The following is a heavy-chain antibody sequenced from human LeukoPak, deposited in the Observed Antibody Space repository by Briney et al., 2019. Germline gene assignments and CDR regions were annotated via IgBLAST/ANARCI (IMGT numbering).Heavy chain of an antibody. Sequence: GSSVKVSCKASGGTFSSYAISWVRQAPGQGLEWMGRIIPILGIANYAQKFQGRVTVTADKSTSTAYMELSSLRSEDTAVYYCARYYDSSHDAFDIWGQGTMVTVSS. CDR2: IIPILGIA. V-gene: IGHV1-69*04. CDR3: ARYYDSSHDAFDI. D-gene: IGHD3-22*01. CDR1: GGTFSSYA. J-gene: IGHJ3*02.